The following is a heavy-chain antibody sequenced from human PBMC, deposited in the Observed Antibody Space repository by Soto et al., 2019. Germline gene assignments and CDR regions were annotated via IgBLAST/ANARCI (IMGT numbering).Heavy chain of an antibody. Sequence: GGSLRLSCAASGFTFDDYAMHWVRQAPGKGLEWVSGISWNSGSIGYADSVKGRFTISRDNAKNSLYLQMNSLRAEDTALYYCAEEAITNWFDPWGQGTLVTVSS. V-gene: IGHV3-9*01. CDR2: ISWNSGSI. D-gene: IGHD1-20*01. CDR3: AEEAITNWFDP. J-gene: IGHJ5*02. CDR1: GFTFDDYA.